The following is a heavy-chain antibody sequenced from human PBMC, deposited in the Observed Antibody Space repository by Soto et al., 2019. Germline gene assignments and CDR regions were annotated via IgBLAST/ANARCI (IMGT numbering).Heavy chain of an antibody. CDR2: IYCSGST. J-gene: IGHJ3*02. Sequence: SETLSLTCTVSGGSISSYYWNWIRQPPGKGLEWIGYIYCSGSTNYNPSLKSRVTISVDTSKNQFSLKLSSVTAADTAVYYCARHLEYYDILTGTNAFDIWGQGTMVTVSS. CDR3: ARHLEYYDILTGTNAFDI. D-gene: IGHD3-9*01. CDR1: GGSISSYY. V-gene: IGHV4-59*08.